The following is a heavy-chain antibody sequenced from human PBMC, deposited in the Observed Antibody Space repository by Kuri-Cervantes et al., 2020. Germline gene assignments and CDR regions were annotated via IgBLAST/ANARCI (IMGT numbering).Heavy chain of an antibody. CDR2: ISTYTGST. Sequence: ASVKVSCKASGYVFTSSGISWVRQAPGQGLEWMGWISTYTGSTKYAQSLQGRVTMTTDTSTSTAYMDLRSLRSDDTAIYYCALESFDYWGQGTLVTVSS. V-gene: IGHV1-18*01. CDR1: GYVFTSSG. J-gene: IGHJ4*02. CDR3: ALESFDY.